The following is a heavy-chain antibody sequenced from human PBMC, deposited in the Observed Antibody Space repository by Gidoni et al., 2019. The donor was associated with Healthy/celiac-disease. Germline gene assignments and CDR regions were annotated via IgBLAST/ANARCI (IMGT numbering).Heavy chain of an antibody. D-gene: IGHD2-2*01. V-gene: IGHV3-21*01. CDR1: GFTFRSHS. Sequence: EVQLVESGGGLVKPGGSLRLSCAASGFTFRSHSMNWVRQAPGKGLEWVSSISSSSSYIYYADSVKGRFTISRDNAKNSLYLQMNSLRAEDTAVYYCAREIRGYCSRTSCYASDYWGQGTLVTVSS. CDR2: ISSSSSYI. J-gene: IGHJ4*02. CDR3: AREIRGYCSRTSCYASDY.